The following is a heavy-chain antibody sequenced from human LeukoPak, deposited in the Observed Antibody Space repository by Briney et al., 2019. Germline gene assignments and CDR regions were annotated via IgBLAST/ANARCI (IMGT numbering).Heavy chain of an antibody. CDR1: GFTVTNNY. J-gene: IGHJ3*01. V-gene: IGHV3-66*01. Sequence: GGSLRLSCAASGFTVTNNYMTWVRQAPGKGLVWVSVIYSGGNTYYADSVKGRFTISRDNSKNTLYLQMNSLRAEDTAVYFCAKGLYDSRSPMGAFDVWGLGTMVTVSS. CDR3: AKGLYDSRSPMGAFDV. D-gene: IGHD3-10*01. CDR2: IYSGGNT.